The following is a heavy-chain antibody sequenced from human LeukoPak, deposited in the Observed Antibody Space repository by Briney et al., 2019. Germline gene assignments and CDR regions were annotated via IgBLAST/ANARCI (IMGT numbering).Heavy chain of an antibody. D-gene: IGHD1-26*01. CDR3: ARGGIITSYAFEI. CDR2: ISSTSNYI. J-gene: IGHJ3*02. Sequence: GGSLRLSCAASGFIFDDYAMHWVRQAPGKGLEWVSCISSTSNYIFYADSVRGRFTISRDNAKNSLYLQMDSLRAEDTAVYYCARGGIITSYAFEIWGQGAMVTVSS. CDR1: GFIFDDYA. V-gene: IGHV3-21*01.